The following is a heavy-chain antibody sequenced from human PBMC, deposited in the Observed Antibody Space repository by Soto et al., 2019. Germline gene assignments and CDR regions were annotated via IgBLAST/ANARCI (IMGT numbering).Heavy chain of an antibody. CDR1: GFTFSSHA. Sequence: GGSLRLSCAASGFTFSSHAMHWVRQAPGKGLEWVAVISYDVSNKYYADSVKGRFTISRDNSKNTLYLQMNSLRADDTAVYYCAKSKTVSDTSGYYAFDIWGQGTMVTVSS. CDR2: ISYDVSNK. D-gene: IGHD3-22*01. V-gene: IGHV3-30*18. CDR3: AKSKTVSDTSGYYAFDI. J-gene: IGHJ3*02.